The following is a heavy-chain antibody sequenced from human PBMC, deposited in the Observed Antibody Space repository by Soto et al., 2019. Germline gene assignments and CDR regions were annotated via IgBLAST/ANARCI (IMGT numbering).Heavy chain of an antibody. CDR3: ASRHSSPYFDY. J-gene: IGHJ4*02. V-gene: IGHV4-30-4*01. D-gene: IGHD6-13*01. CDR1: GGSISTGDYY. Sequence: QVQLQESGPGLVKPSQTLSLTCTVSGGSISTGDYYWSWIRQPPGKGLEWIGSIYYSGSTYYNPSLMRRVTISVDTSKNQFALKLNSVTAADTAVYYCASRHSSPYFDYWGQGTLVTVSS. CDR2: IYYSGST.